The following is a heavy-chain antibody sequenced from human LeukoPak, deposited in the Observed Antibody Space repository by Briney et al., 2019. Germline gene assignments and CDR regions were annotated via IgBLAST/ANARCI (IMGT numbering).Heavy chain of an antibody. V-gene: IGHV1-69*05. CDR2: IIPIFGTA. CDR1: GGTFSSYA. CDR3: ARDHRRGQQWLVRSYFDY. Sequence: GASVKVSCKASGGTFSSYAISWVRQAPGQGLEWMGGIIPIFGTANYAQKFQGRVTITRDTSASTAYMELSSLRSEDTAVYYCARDHRRGQQWLVRSYFDYWGQGTLVTVSS. J-gene: IGHJ4*02. D-gene: IGHD6-19*01.